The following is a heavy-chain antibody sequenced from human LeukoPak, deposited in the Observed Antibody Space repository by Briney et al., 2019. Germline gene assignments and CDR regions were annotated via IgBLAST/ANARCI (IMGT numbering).Heavy chain of an antibody. CDR2: IYTNGNT. CDR3: ARERELFRGDVFNM. Sequence: SETLSLTCYVSGGSISNYYWTWIRQPAGKGLEWIGRIYTNGNTNYNPSLKSRVTMSVDTSTNQFSLKLRSVTAADTAVYYCARERELFRGDVFNMWGQGTMVTVSS. CDR1: GGSISNYY. J-gene: IGHJ3*02. V-gene: IGHV4-4*07. D-gene: IGHD1-7*01.